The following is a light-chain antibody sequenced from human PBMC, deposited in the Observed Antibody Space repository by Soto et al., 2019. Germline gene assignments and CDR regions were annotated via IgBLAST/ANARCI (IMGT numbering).Light chain of an antibody. CDR3: QQFKNYPIT. V-gene: IGKV1-9*01. J-gene: IGKJ5*01. Sequence: IQLTQSPSSLSAPVGDRVTFTCRASEDISSYLVWYQQKPGAAPKLLIYAASALHSGVPSRFSGSGSGTDFTLTISSLHPEDFAVYFCQQFKNYPITFGQGTRLENK. CDR2: AAS. CDR1: EDISSY.